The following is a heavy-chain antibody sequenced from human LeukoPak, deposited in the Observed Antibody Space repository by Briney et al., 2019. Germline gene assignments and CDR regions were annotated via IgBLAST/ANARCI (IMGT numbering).Heavy chain of an antibody. CDR2: ISAYNGNT. D-gene: IGHD3-10*01. CDR3: ARTERSNYYAYY. J-gene: IGHJ4*02. Sequence: ASMKVSCKASGYTFTSYYMHWVRQAPGQGLEWMGWISAYNGNTNYAQKLQGRVTMTTDTSTSTAYMELRSLRSDDTAVYYCARTERSNYYAYYWGQGTLVTVSS. CDR1: GYTFTSYY. V-gene: IGHV1-18*04.